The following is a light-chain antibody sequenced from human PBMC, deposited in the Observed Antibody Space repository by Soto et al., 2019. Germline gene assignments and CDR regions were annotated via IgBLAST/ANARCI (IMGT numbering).Light chain of an antibody. CDR1: QSVTTN. CDR3: QQYHSWPHT. V-gene: IGKV3-15*01. J-gene: IGKJ2*01. CDR2: GAF. Sequence: ETVLTQSPATLSVSPEERATFSCKASQSVTTNLAWYQQKPGQVPRLLIYGAFTRATGIPARFSGSGSGTEFTLSISSLQSQDFAIYHCQQYHSWPHTFGQGTKLEIK.